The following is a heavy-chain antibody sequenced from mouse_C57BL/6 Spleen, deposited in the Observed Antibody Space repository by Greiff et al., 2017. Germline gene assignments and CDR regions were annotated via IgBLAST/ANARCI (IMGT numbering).Heavy chain of an antibody. Sequence: DVKLVESGGGLVKPGGSLKLSCAASGFTFSDYGMHWVRQAPEKGLEWVAYISSGSSTIYYADTVKGRFTISRDNAKNTLFLQMTSLRSEDTAMYYCARTDGYYYAMDYWGQGTSVTVSS. CDR2: ISSGSSTI. CDR1: GFTFSDYG. D-gene: IGHD2-3*01. CDR3: ARTDGYYYAMDY. V-gene: IGHV5-17*01. J-gene: IGHJ4*01.